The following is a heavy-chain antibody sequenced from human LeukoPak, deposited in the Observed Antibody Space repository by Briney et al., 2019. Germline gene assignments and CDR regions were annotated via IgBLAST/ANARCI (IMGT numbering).Heavy chain of an antibody. CDR1: GYTFIGYF. V-gene: IGHV1-2*02. D-gene: IGHD3-10*01. Sequence: ASVKVSCKASGYTFIGYFMHSVRQAPGQGLEWMGWINPNSGGTSSAQKFQGRVTMTRDTSISTAYMELSRLRSDDTAVYYRAIGEDGSGSYPDYWGQGTLVTVSS. J-gene: IGHJ4*02. CDR2: INPNSGGT. CDR3: AIGEDGSGSYPDY.